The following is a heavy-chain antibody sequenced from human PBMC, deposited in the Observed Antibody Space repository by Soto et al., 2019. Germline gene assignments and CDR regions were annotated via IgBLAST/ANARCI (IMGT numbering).Heavy chain of an antibody. CDR3: ARGQYSSGGGYFDY. V-gene: IGHV3-48*03. Sequence: EVQLVESGGGLVQPGGSLRLSCAASGFTFSSYEMNWVRQAPGKGLEWVSYISSSGSTIYYADSVKGRFTISRDNAKNSMYLQRNSLGAGDTAVYYWARGQYSSGGGYFDYWGQETLVTVSS. CDR2: ISSSGSTI. D-gene: IGHD6-19*01. J-gene: IGHJ4*02. CDR1: GFTFSSYE.